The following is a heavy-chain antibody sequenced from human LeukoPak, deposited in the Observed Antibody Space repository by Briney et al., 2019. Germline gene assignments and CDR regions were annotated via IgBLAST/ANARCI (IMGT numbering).Heavy chain of an antibody. V-gene: IGHV4-4*02. CDR2: IYHSGST. Sequence: PSGTLSLTCAVSGGSISSSNWWSWVRQPPGKGLEWIGEIYHSGSTNYNPSLKSRVTISVDTSKNQFSLKLSSVTAADTAVYYCARQSVSSGWLTYWGQGTLVTVSS. CDR3: ARQSVSSGWLTY. D-gene: IGHD6-19*01. J-gene: IGHJ4*02. CDR1: GGSISSSNW.